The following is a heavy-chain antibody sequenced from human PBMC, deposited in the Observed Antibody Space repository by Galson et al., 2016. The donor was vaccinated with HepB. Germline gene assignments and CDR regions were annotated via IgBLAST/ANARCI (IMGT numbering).Heavy chain of an antibody. V-gene: IGHV3-74*01. CDR2: INSDGSST. Sequence: SLRLSCAASGFTFSSDWMHWVRQAPGKGLVWVSRINSDGSSTIYADSVKGRFTISRDNAKNTSYLHMNRLRAEDTAVYFCARDRGSGKAFDIWGQWTVVTVSS. CDR1: GFTFSSDW. CDR3: ARDRGSGKAFDI. D-gene: IGHD3-10*01. J-gene: IGHJ3*02.